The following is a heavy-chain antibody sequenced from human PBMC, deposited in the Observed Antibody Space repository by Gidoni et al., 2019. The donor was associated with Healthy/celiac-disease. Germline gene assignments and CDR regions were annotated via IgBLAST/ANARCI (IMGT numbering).Heavy chain of an antibody. J-gene: IGHJ6*02. CDR2: MSGSGGST. CDR1: GFTFRSYS. Sequence: EVQLLESGGGLVQPGGSLRLSCAASGFTFRSYSLSWVRQAPGKGLGWVSAMSGSGGSTYYADSVKGRFTISRDNSKNTLYLQMNSLRAEDTAVYYCAKGIGYCSGGSCLGEGRRLEGMDVWGQGTTVTVSS. D-gene: IGHD2-15*01. V-gene: IGHV3-23*01. CDR3: AKGIGYCSGGSCLGEGRRLEGMDV.